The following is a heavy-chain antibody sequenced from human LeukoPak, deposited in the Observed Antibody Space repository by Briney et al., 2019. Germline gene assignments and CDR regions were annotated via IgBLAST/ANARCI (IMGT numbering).Heavy chain of an antibody. CDR2: ISAYNGNT. D-gene: IGHD6-13*01. J-gene: IGHJ4*02. Sequence: ASVKVSCKASGYTFTSYGISWVRQAPGQGLEWMGWISAYNGNTNYAQNLWGRVTMTTDTSTSTAYMELRSLRSDDTAVYYCVRDPTLSIAAAGTEIDHWGQGTLVTVSS. CDR1: GYTFTSYG. V-gene: IGHV1-18*01. CDR3: VRDPTLSIAAAGTEIDH.